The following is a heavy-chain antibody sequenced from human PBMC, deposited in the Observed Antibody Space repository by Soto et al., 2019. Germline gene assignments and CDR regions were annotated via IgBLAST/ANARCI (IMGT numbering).Heavy chain of an antibody. Sequence: QVQLQESGPGLVKPSQTLSLTCTVSGGSITSDYSCWSWIRQPPGEGLEWIGHIFDSGTTYTNPSLRSQVALSLDPSKNHFSLTLSSVTAAATAVYYCARGPSGDKVHYWGQGALVTVSS. CDR1: GGSITSDYSC. J-gene: IGHJ4*02. V-gene: IGHV4-30-4*01. CDR2: IFDSGTT. CDR3: ARGPSGDKVHY. D-gene: IGHD7-27*01.